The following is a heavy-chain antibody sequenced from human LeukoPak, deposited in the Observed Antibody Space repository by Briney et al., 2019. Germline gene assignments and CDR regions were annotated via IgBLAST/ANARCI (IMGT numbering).Heavy chain of an antibody. CDR2: IIPIFGTA. Sequence: SVEVSCTASGYTFTSYGISWVRQAPGQGLEWMGGIIPIFGTANYAQKFQGRVTITADESTSTAYMELSSLRSEDTAVYYCARGPYSSGWYGHHRHEYFQHWGQGTLVTVSS. CDR1: GYTFTSYG. V-gene: IGHV1-69*13. J-gene: IGHJ1*01. D-gene: IGHD6-19*01. CDR3: ARGPYSSGWYGHHRHEYFQH.